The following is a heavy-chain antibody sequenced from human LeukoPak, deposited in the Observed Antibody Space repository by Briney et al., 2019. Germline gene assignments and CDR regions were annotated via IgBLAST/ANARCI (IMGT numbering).Heavy chain of an antibody. J-gene: IGHJ5*02. CDR3: ARGVVVAANGAYWFDP. D-gene: IGHD2-15*01. CDR2: ISSSSSYI. Sequence: GGSLRLSCAASGITFSSYSMSWVRQAPGKGLEWVSSISSSSSYIYYADSVKGRFTISRDNAKNSLYLQMNSLRAEDTAVYYCARGVVVAANGAYWFDPWGQGTLVTVSS. V-gene: IGHV3-21*01. CDR1: GITFSSYS.